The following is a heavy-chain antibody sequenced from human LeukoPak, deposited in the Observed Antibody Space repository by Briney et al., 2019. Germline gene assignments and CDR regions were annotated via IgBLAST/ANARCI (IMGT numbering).Heavy chain of an antibody. D-gene: IGHD6-13*01. J-gene: IGHJ3*02. Sequence: GGSLRLSCAASGFIFSSYGIHGVRQAPGKGLEWVGVISNDGTDKYYAASVKGRFTISRDNSKNTLFLQMNSLRAEDTSVYYCVKELKRGSTSWYSVFDIWGQGTMVTVSS. CDR1: GFIFSSYG. CDR3: VKELKRGSTSWYSVFDI. V-gene: IGHV3-30*18. CDR2: ISNDGTDK.